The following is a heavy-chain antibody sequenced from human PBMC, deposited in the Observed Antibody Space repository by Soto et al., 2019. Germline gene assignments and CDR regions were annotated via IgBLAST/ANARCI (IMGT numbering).Heavy chain of an antibody. CDR1: GGSISSGGYY. Sequence: QVQLQESGPGLVKPSQTLSLTCTVSGGSISSGGYYWSWIRQHPGKGLEWIGYIYNSGSTYYNPSLNRRVTISADTSKNHFSLKLSSVTAADKSVYYCARDPAPWGQGTLVTVSS. J-gene: IGHJ5*02. CDR2: IYNSGST. CDR3: ARDPAP. V-gene: IGHV4-31*03.